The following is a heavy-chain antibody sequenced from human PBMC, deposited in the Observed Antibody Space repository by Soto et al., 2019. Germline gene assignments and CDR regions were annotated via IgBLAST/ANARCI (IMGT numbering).Heavy chain of an antibody. Sequence: SETLSLTCTVSGGSISSYYWSWSRQPPGKGLEWIGYIYYSGSTNYNPSLKSRVTISVDTSKNQFSLKLSSVTAADTAVYYCARHNLGYYFDYWGQGTLVTVSS. D-gene: IGHD1-20*01. CDR3: ARHNLGYYFDY. CDR2: IYYSGST. CDR1: GGSISSYY. V-gene: IGHV4-59*08. J-gene: IGHJ4*02.